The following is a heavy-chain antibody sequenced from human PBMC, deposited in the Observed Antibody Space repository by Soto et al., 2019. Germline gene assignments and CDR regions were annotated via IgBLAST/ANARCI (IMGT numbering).Heavy chain of an antibody. CDR1: GFTFSSYV. D-gene: IGHD3-9*01. V-gene: IGHV3-23*01. Sequence: EVQLLESGGGLVQPGGSLRLSCVASGFTFSSYVMTWVRQAPGKGLEWVSTIDGSGGTYYPDSVKGRFSISRDNFKSTLFLQMNSLRAEDTAVYYCARDQEYFGTFTDWFDPWGQGTLVTVSS. CDR3: ARDQEYFGTFTDWFDP. CDR2: IDGSGGT. J-gene: IGHJ5*02.